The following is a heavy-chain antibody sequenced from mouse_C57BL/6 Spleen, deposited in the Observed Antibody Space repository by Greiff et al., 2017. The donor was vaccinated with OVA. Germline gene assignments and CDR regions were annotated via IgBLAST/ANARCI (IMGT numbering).Heavy chain of an antibody. D-gene: IGHD2-3*01. V-gene: IGHV1-15*01. J-gene: IGHJ4*01. CDR1: GYTFTDYE. Sequence: QVQLQQSGAELVRPGASVTLSCKASGYTFTDYEMHWVKQTPVHGLEWIGAIDPETGGTAYNQKFKGKAILTADQSSSTAYMELRSLTSEDSAVYYCTIGNDCYYSYAMDYWGQGTSVTVSS. CDR2: IDPETGGT. CDR3: TIGNDCYYSYAMDY.